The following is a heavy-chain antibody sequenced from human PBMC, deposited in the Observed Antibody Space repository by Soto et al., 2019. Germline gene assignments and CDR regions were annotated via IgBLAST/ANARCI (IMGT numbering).Heavy chain of an antibody. CDR1: GFTFRNYA. V-gene: IGHV3-23*01. CDR3: ARRDYFDSNGYYYYYYFDN. CDR2: IGDNDGST. J-gene: IGHJ4*02. Sequence: EVQLLESGGGLVQPGGSLRLSCAASGFTFRNYALSWVRQAPGKGLEWVSGIGDNDGSTYYADSVKGRFTISRDNSKNTLYLQMNSLRAEDTAVYYCARRDYFDSNGYYYYYYFDNWGQGTLVTVSS. D-gene: IGHD3-22*01.